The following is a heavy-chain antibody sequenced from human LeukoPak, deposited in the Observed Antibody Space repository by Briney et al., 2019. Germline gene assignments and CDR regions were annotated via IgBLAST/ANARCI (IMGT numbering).Heavy chain of an antibody. CDR2: IYYSGNT. D-gene: IGHD2-2*01. CDR1: GGSISNYY. V-gene: IGHV4-59*01. Sequence: SETLSLTCTVSGGSISNYYWSWIRQPPGKGLEWIGYIYYSGNTNYNPSLKSRVTISVDMSNNQFSLKLSSVTAADTAVYYCARHPCTSSCRGGFDYWGQGTLVTVSS. J-gene: IGHJ4*02. CDR3: ARHPCTSSCRGGFDY.